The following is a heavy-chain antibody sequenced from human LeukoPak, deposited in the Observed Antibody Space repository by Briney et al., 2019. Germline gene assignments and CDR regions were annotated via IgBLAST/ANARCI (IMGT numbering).Heavy chain of an antibody. Sequence: GSLRLSCAASGFTFSSYEMNWVRQAPGKGLEWVSSISFSSTYTYYADSLKGRFTISRDNAKNSLYLQMNSLRPEDTAVYYCARRYCSSSICYAFDIWGQGTMVTVSS. J-gene: IGHJ3*02. D-gene: IGHD2-2*01. CDR3: ARRYCSSSICYAFDI. CDR1: GFTFSSYE. V-gene: IGHV3-21*01. CDR2: ISFSSTYT.